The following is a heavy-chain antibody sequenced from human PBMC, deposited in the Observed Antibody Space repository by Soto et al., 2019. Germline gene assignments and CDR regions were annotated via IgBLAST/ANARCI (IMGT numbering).Heavy chain of an antibody. J-gene: IGHJ3*02. CDR2: ISSSSSTI. CDR3: AKDIYDSSGYYRGAFAI. V-gene: IGHV3-48*01. Sequence: PGGSLRLSCAAPGFTFSSYSMNWVRQAPGKGLEWVSYISSSSSTIYYADSVKGRFTISRDNAKNSLYLQMNSLRAEDTAVYYCAKDIYDSSGYYRGAFAIWGQGTMVTVSS. D-gene: IGHD3-22*01. CDR1: GFTFSSYS.